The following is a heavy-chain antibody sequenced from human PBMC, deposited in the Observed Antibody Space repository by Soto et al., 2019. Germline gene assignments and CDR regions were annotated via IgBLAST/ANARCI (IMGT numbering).Heavy chain of an antibody. J-gene: IGHJ4*02. V-gene: IGHV4-59*01. D-gene: IGHD2-15*01. CDR3: ARGGGNCSGGSCCFIVRPFDY. CDR1: GGSISSYY. CDR2: IYYSGST. Sequence: SETLSLTCTVSGGSISSYYWSWIRQPPGKGLEWIGYIYYSGSTNYNPSLKSRVTISVDTSKNQFSLKLSSVTAADTAVYYCARGGGNCSGGSCCFIVRPFDYSGQRTLVTVSS.